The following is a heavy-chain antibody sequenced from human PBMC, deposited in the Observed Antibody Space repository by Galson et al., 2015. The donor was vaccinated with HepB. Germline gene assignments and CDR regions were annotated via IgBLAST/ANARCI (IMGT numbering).Heavy chain of an antibody. Sequence: SLRLSCAASGFTFSSYGMHWVRQAPGKGLEWVAVISYDGSNKYYADSVKGRFTISRDNSKNTLYLQMNSLRAEDMAVYYCAALSDSSSSKPHDYWGQGTLVTVSS. CDR3: AALSDSSSSKPHDY. J-gene: IGHJ4*02. CDR2: ISYDGSNK. D-gene: IGHD6-6*01. V-gene: IGHV3-30*03. CDR1: GFTFSSYG.